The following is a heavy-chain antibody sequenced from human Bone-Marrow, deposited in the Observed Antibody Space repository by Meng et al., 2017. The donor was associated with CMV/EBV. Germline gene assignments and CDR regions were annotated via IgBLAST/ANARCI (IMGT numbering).Heavy chain of an antibody. V-gene: IGHV3-74*01. D-gene: IGHD3-3*01. CDR3: ARDKVRYYDFWSGYGGMDV. CDR1: GFTLNNFH. J-gene: IGHJ6*02. CDR2: INSDGSSA. Sequence: GESLKISCAMSGFTLNNFHMHWVRQAPGRGLEWVSRINSDGSSASYADSVKGRFTISRDNAKNTLYLQMNSLRAEDTAVYYCARDKVRYYDFWSGYGGMDVWGQGTTVTVSS.